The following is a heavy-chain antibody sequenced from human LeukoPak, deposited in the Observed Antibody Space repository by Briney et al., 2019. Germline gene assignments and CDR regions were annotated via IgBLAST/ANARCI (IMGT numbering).Heavy chain of an antibody. CDR1: GYMFTSYG. CDR3: ARDPGYYDSSGYYSYYFDY. J-gene: IGHJ4*02. Sequence: ASVKVSFKASGYMFTSYGISWVRQAPGQGLEWMGWISAYNGNTNYAQKLQGRVTMTTDTSTSTAYMELRSLRSDDTAVYYCARDPGYYDSSGYYSYYFDYWGQGTLVTVSS. D-gene: IGHD3-22*01. CDR2: ISAYNGNT. V-gene: IGHV1-18*01.